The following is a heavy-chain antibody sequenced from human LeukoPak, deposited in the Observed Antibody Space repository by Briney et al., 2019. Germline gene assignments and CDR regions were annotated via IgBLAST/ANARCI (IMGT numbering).Heavy chain of an antibody. Sequence: ASVKVSCKVSGYTSTDYYMHWVQQAPGKGLEWMGLVDPEDGETIYAEKFQGRVTITADTSTDTAYMELSSLRSEDTAVYYCATSAAGMMSVDYWGQGTLVTVSS. J-gene: IGHJ4*02. V-gene: IGHV1-69-2*01. CDR3: ATSAAGMMSVDY. D-gene: IGHD6-13*01. CDR2: VDPEDGET. CDR1: GYTSTDYY.